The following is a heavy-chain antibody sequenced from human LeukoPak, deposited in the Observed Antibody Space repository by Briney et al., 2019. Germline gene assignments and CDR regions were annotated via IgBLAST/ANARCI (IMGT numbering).Heavy chain of an antibody. D-gene: IGHD3-3*01. J-gene: IGHJ4*02. Sequence: PGGSLRLSCAASGFTFSSYSMNWVRQAPGKGLEWVSYISSSSSTIYYADSVKGRFTISRDNAKNSLYLQMNSLRAEDTAVYYCARDPPHYDFWSGYSHDTSPLDYWGQGTLVTVSS. CDR1: GFTFSSYS. V-gene: IGHV3-48*01. CDR2: ISSSSSTI. CDR3: ARDPPHYDFWSGYSHDTSPLDY.